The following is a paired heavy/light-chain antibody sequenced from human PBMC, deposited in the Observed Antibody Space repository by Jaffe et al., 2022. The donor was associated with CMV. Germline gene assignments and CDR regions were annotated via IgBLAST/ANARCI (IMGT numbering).Light chain of an antibody. CDR3: MQGIHPFA. J-gene: IGKJ3*01. Sequence: DIVMTQTPLSLSVTPGQPASISCKSSQSLLHSDGKTYLYWYLQKPGQSPQLLIYEVSSRFSGVPDRFSGSGSGTDFTLKISRVEAEDVGVYYCMQGIHPFAFGPGTKVDIK. CDR2: EVS. CDR1: QSLLHSDGKTY. V-gene: IGKV2-29*02.
Heavy chain of an antibody. J-gene: IGHJ6*02. CDR2: ISWDGGST. CDR1: GFTFDDYT. D-gene: IGHD2-2*02. V-gene: IGHV3-43*01. Sequence: EVQLVESGGVVVQPGGSLRLSCAASGFTFDDYTMHWVRQAPGKGLEWVSLISWDGGSTYYADSVKGRFTISRDNSKNSLYLQMNSLRTEDTALYYCAGKQYTGYYYYGMDVWGQGTTVTVSS. CDR3: AGKQYTGYYYYGMDV.